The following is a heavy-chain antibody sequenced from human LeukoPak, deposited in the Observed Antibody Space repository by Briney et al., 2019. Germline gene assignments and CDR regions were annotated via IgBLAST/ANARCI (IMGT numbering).Heavy chain of an antibody. J-gene: IGHJ3*02. CDR2: ISYDGSNK. CDR3: ALVVVVAATGAFDI. Sequence: GGSVRLSCAASGFTFSSYGMHGVRQAPGKGLEGGAVISYDGSNKYYADSVKGRFTISRDNSKNTLYLQMNSLRAEDTAVYYCALVVVVAATGAFDIWGQGTMVTVSS. D-gene: IGHD2-15*01. V-gene: IGHV3-30*03. CDR1: GFTFSSYG.